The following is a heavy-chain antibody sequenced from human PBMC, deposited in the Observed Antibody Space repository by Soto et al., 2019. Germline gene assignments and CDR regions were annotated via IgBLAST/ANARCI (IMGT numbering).Heavy chain of an antibody. CDR1: GFTFSDYY. J-gene: IGHJ3*02. V-gene: IGHV3-11*01. D-gene: IGHD6-13*01. CDR2: ISSSGSTV. CDR3: ARNRIAAAGFYDAFDI. Sequence: GGSLRLSCAASGFTFSDYYMSWIRQAPGKGLEWVSYISSSGSTVYYADSVKGRFTISRDNAKNSLYLQMNSLRAEDTAVYYCARNRIAAAGFYDAFDIWGQGTMVTVSS.